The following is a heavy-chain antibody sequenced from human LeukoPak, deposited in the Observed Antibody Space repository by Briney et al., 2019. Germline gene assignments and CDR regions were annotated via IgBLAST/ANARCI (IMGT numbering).Heavy chain of an antibody. CDR2: ISYDGSNK. CDR1: GFTFSSYA. Sequence: PGGSLRLSCAASGFTFSSYAMHWVRKAPGKGLEWVAVISYDGSNKYYADSVKGRFTISRDNSKNTLYLQMNSLRAEDTALYYCAKDAGGRWPLYYFDYWGQGTLVTVSS. D-gene: IGHD2-21*02. J-gene: IGHJ4*02. CDR3: AKDAGGRWPLYYFDY. V-gene: IGHV3-30*04.